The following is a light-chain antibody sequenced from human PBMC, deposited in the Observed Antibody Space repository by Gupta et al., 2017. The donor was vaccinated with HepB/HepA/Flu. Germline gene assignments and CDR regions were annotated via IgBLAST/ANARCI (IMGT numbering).Light chain of an antibody. Sequence: SYELTQPPSVSVSPGQTARITCWGDALQKQYAYWYQQKPGQAPVLVIYKDSERPSGIPERFSGSSSGTTVTLTISGVQAEDEADYYCQSADSSGTYEVFGGGTKLTVL. CDR3: QSADSSGTYEV. J-gene: IGLJ3*02. V-gene: IGLV3-25*03. CDR2: KDS. CDR1: ALQKQY.